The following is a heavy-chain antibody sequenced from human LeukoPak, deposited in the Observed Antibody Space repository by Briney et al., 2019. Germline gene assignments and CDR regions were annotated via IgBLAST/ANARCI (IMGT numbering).Heavy chain of an antibody. CDR3: ASRSTVTTLYFDY. J-gene: IGHJ4*02. V-gene: IGHV4-34*01. D-gene: IGHD4-17*01. CDR1: GGSFSGYY. CDR2: INHSGST. Sequence: SETLSLTCAVYGGSFSGYYWSWIRQPPGKGLEWIGEINHSGSTNYNPSLKSRVTISVDTSKNQFSLKLSSVTAADTAVYYCASRSTVTTLYFDYWGQGTLVIVSS.